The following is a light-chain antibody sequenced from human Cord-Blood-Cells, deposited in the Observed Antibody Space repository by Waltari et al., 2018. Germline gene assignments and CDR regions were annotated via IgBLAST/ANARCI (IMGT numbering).Light chain of an antibody. CDR2: EGS. V-gene: IGLV2-23*03. J-gene: IGLJ2*01. CDR1: SSDVGSYNL. CDR3: CSYAGSSTFEV. Sequence: QSALTQPASVSGSPGQSITIPCPGTSSDVGSYNLVSWYPQHPGKAPKLMIYEGSKRPSGVSNRFSGSKSGNTASLTISGLQAEDEADYYCCSYAGSSTFEVFGGGTKLTVL.